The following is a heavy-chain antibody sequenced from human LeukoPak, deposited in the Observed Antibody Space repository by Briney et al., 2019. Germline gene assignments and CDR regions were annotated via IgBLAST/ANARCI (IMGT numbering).Heavy chain of an antibody. D-gene: IGHD3-3*01. CDR2: IYTSGST. CDR3: AREDYDFWSGQLDAFDI. Sequence: SETLSLTCTVSGGSISSYYWSWIRQPAGKGLEWIGRIYTSGSTNYNPSLKSRVTMSVDTPKNQFSLKLSSVTAADTAVYYCAREDYDFWSGQLDAFDIWGQGTMVTVSS. CDR1: GGSISSYY. V-gene: IGHV4-4*07. J-gene: IGHJ3*02.